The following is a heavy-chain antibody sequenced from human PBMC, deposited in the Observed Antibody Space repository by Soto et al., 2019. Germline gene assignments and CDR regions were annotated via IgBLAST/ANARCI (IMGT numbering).Heavy chain of an antibody. CDR1: GFSVGSNY. CDR2: IYSNGDT. D-gene: IGHD2-8*01. Sequence: EVQLVETGGGLIQPGGSLRLSCAASGFSVGSNYMTWVRQSPGKGLEWVSLIYSNGDTDYAESVKGRFSISRDNFKKTLYLQMNNLRAEDTAVYHCARKSDSSPVPEADGVWGRGTLVTVSS. V-gene: IGHV3-53*02. J-gene: IGHJ4*02. CDR3: ARKSDSSPVPEADGV.